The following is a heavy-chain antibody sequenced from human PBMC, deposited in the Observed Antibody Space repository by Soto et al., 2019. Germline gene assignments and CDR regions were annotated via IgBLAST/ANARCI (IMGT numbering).Heavy chain of an antibody. CDR2: SRDKAQGYST. CDR3: ATWHEREHAYDV. Sequence: EVQLVESGGGLVQPGGSLRLSCAGSGFTLSDHYIDWVRQAPGKGLEWVGRSRDKAQGYSTAYAASVKGRFTTSRDESKNSVYLQMNSLKTEDTAVYYCATWHEREHAYDVWGQGTTVTVSS. V-gene: IGHV3-72*01. CDR1: GFTLSDHY. D-gene: IGHD1-1*01. J-gene: IGHJ3*01.